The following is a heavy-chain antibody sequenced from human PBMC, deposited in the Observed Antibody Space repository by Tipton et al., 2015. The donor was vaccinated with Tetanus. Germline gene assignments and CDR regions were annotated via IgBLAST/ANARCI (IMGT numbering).Heavy chain of an antibody. CDR2: LYFSGRT. J-gene: IGHJ4*02. CDR3: ARHESLVGGSYDY. D-gene: IGHD3-10*01. CDR1: GGSISSGNYY. V-gene: IGHV4-39*01. Sequence: TLSLTCTVSGGSISSGNYYWGWIRQPPGKGLEWIGSLYFSGRTYYSPPLKSRVTISVDTSNNHFSLKLTSVTAADSAVYYCARHESLVGGSYDYWGQGTLVTVSS.